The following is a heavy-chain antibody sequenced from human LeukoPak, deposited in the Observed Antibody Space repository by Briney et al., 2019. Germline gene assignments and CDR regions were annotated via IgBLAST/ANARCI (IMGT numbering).Heavy chain of an antibody. J-gene: IGHJ4*02. CDR2: IIPILGIA. CDR3: ARGSPGQLSSIFDY. V-gene: IGHV1-69*04. CDR1: GGTFSSYA. D-gene: IGHD2-2*01. Sequence: ASVKVSCKASGGTFSSYAISWVRQAPGQGLEWMGRIIPILGIANYAQKFQGRVTITADKSTSTVYMELSSLRSEDTAVYYCARGSPGQLSSIFDYWGQGTLVTVSS.